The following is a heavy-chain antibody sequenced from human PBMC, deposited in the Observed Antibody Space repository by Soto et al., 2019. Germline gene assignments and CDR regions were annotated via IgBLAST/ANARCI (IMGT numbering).Heavy chain of an antibody. CDR3: ARVGGSQPYCSSTSCYGSFDY. J-gene: IGHJ4*02. CDR1: GGSISSGGYY. V-gene: IGHV4-31*03. Sequence: PSETLSLTCTVSGGSISSGGYYWSWIRQHPGKGLEWIGYIYYSGSTYYNPSLKSRVTISVDTSKNQFSLKLSSVTAADTAVYYCARVGGSQPYCSSTSCYGSFDYWGQGTLVTVSS. D-gene: IGHD2-2*01. CDR2: IYYSGST.